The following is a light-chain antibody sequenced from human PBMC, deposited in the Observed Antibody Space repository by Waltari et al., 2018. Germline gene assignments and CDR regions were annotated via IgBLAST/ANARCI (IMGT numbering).Light chain of an antibody. Sequence: AMTQSPLSLPVRLGEPASISCSSNQSLLHRTGNNYLAWYLQKPGRSPHLLIYLGFNRASGVPDRFSGSGSGTDFTLKISRVEAEDVGLYYCMQALQNPPTFGRGTRVEI. CDR3: MQALQNPPT. CDR1: QSLLHRTGNNY. J-gene: IGKJ2*01. V-gene: IGKV2-28*01. CDR2: LGF.